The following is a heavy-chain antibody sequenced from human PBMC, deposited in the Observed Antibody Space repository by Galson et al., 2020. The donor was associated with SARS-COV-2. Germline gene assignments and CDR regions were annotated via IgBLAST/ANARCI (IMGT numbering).Heavy chain of an antibody. CDR3: ARGQYYYDSSGPSGYYYYYGMDV. CDR1: GGSISSSSYY. CDR2: IYYSGRT. V-gene: IGHV4-39*07. Sequence: SETLSLTCTVSGGSISSSSYYWGWIRQPPGKGLEWIGSIYYSGRTYYNPSLKSRVTISVDTSKNQFSLKLSSVTAADTAVYYCARGQYYYDSSGPSGYYYYYGMDVWGQGTTVTVSS. D-gene: IGHD3-22*01. J-gene: IGHJ6*02.